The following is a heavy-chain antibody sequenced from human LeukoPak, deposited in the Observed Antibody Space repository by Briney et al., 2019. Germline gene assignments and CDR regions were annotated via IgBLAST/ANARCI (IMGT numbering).Heavy chain of an antibody. D-gene: IGHD3-16*02. J-gene: IGHJ4*02. Sequence: ASVKVSCKASGYTFTGYYMHWVRQAPGQGLEWMGWISAYNGNTNYAQKLQGRVTMTTDTSTSTAYMELRSLRSDDTAVYYCARANTFGGVIGPYYFDYWGQGTLVTVSS. V-gene: IGHV1-18*04. CDR1: GYTFTGYY. CDR3: ARANTFGGVIGPYYFDY. CDR2: ISAYNGNT.